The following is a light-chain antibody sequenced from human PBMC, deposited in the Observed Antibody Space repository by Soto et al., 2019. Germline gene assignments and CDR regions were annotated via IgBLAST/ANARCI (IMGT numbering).Light chain of an antibody. V-gene: IGKV1-39*01. CDR2: AAS. CDR1: QNIGSY. CDR3: QQSSTPPFT. J-gene: IGKJ3*01. Sequence: DIQMTQSPSSLSASVGDRVTITCRASQNIGSYLNWYHQRPGKAPKLLIYAASSLQTGVPSRFSGSGSGRDVALPFSGLQAEDFGTSYCQQSSTPPFTFGPGTRVDIK.